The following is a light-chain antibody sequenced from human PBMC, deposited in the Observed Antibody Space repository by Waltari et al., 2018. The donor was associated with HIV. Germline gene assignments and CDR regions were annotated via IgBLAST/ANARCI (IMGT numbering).Light chain of an antibody. CDR3: QQHPIA. V-gene: IGKV3-20*01. CDR1: QSVSRDY. Sequence: IVFPQSPGPLSLAQGERATLSCRASQSVSRDYLAWYQQKPGQAPRLLIYGVASRATGIPDRFSGSGSGTEFTLTISRLGPEDFAVYYCQQHPIAFGQGTRLEIK. CDR2: GVA. J-gene: IGKJ5*01.